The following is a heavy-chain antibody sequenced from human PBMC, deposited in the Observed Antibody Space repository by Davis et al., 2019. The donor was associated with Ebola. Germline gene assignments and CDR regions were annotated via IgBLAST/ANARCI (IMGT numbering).Heavy chain of an antibody. CDR3: AALAPTSYWYFDL. CDR2: ISGSGGTT. J-gene: IGHJ2*01. CDR1: VITFSSYA. V-gene: IGHV3-23*01. Sequence: GESLKISCADSVITFSSYAMTWVRQAPGKGLEWVSAISGSGGTTYYAGSVKVRFTVSRDNSKKTLYPQMNSLRAEDTAVYYCAALAPTSYWYFDLWGRGTLVTVSS.